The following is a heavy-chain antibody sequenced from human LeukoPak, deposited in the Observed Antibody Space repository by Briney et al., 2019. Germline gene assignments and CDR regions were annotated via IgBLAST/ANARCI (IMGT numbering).Heavy chain of an antibody. V-gene: IGHV4-39*07. J-gene: IGHJ5*02. Sequence: SETLSLTCTVSGGSISSSTYYWGWIRQPPGKGLEWIGSIFYSGRTYYNPSLKSRVTMSVDTSKNQFSLRLSSVNAADTAVYYCARLLRVGYCSTTTCNWFDPWGQGTLVTVSS. CDR1: GGSISSSTYY. CDR2: IFYSGRT. CDR3: ARLLRVGYCSTTTCNWFDP. D-gene: IGHD2-2*03.